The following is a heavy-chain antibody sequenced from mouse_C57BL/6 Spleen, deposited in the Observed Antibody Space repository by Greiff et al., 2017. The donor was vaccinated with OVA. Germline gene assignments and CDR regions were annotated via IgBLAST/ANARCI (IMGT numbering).Heavy chain of an antibody. Sequence: VHVKQSGPELVKPGASVKISCKASGYSFTDYNMNWVKQSNGKSLEWIGVINPNYGTTSYNQKFKGKATLTVDQSSSTAYMQLNSLTSEDSAVYYCARHYGSSYAMDYWGQGTSVTVSS. V-gene: IGHV1-39*01. J-gene: IGHJ4*01. CDR3: ARHYGSSYAMDY. CDR1: GYSFTDYN. CDR2: INPNYGTT. D-gene: IGHD1-1*01.